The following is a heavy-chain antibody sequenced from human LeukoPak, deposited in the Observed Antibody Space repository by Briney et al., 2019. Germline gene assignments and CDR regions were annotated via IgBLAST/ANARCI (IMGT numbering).Heavy chain of an antibody. J-gene: IGHJ4*02. V-gene: IGHV4-61*01. CDR3: ARRKAVRPRDYYFDY. Sequence: SETLSLTCTVSDDSVSSDNYYWSWIRQPPGKGLEWIGYVYYSGSTNYSPSLKSRVTISVDTSKNQFSLKLSSVTAADTAVYFCARRKAVRPRDYYFDYWGQGTLVTVSS. D-gene: IGHD6-6*01. CDR2: VYYSGST. CDR1: DDSVSSDNYY.